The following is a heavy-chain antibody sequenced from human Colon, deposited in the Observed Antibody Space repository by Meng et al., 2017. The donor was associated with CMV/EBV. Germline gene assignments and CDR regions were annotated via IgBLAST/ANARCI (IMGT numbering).Heavy chain of an antibody. Sequence: SETLSLTCTVSGGSISSSYWTWIRQSPGKRLEWIGYIYTRGSTDYNPSLKSRVTISVDTSKNQFSLKLSSVTAADAAVYYCARDAGVYGLDSWGQGTLVTVSS. CDR2: IYTRGST. CDR1: GGSISSSY. CDR3: ARDAGVYGLDS. D-gene: IGHD2-8*01. J-gene: IGHJ4*02. V-gene: IGHV4-59*01.